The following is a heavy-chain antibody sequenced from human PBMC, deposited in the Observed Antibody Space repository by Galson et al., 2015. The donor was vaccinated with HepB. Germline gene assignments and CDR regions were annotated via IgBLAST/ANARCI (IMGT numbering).Heavy chain of an antibody. CDR1: GFTFSSYA. CDR3: ARDLGYSSSWTGFDY. V-gene: IGHV3-30*04. D-gene: IGHD6-13*01. CDR2: ISYDGSNK. J-gene: IGHJ4*02. Sequence: SLRLSCAASGFTFSSYAMHWVRQAPGKGLEWVAVISYDGSNKYYADSVKGRFTISRDNSKNTLYLQMNSLRAEDTAVYYCARDLGYSSSWTGFDYWGQGTLVTVSS.